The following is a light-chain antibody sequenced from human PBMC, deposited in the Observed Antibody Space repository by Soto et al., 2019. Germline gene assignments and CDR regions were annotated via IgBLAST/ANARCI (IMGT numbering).Light chain of an antibody. V-gene: IGLV2-11*01. CDR1: SSDVGASNY. Sequence: QSVLTQPRSVSGSPGQSVTISCTGTSSDVGASNYVSWYQHHPGKAPKVMIYDVSERPSGVPDRFSGSKSDNKASLTISGLQAEDEADYYCCSYAGSYSWVFGGGTQLTVL. CDR3: CSYAGSYSWV. CDR2: DVS. J-gene: IGLJ3*02.